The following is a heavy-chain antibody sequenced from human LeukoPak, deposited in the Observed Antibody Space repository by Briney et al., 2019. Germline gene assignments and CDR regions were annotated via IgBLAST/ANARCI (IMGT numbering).Heavy chain of an antibody. CDR3: ARHGGGYPLYYFDY. D-gene: IGHD3-16*01. CDR2: IDPSDSYT. CDR1: GYSFTSYW. J-gene: IGHJ4*02. Sequence: GESLKISCKGSGYSFTSYWISWVRQIPGKGLEWVGRIDPSDSYTNYSPSFQGHVTISADKSISTAYLQWSSLKASDTAMYYCARHGGGYPLYYFDYWGQGTLVTVSS. V-gene: IGHV5-10-1*01.